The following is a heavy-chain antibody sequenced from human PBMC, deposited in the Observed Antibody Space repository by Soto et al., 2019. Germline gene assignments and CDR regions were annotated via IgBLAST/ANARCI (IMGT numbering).Heavy chain of an antibody. J-gene: IGHJ4*02. CDR1: GGSVTNHH. Sequence: PSETLSLTCSVSGGSVTNHHLSWIRQPPGAGLEWMGHINYSGSTNYSPSLWSRITMSVDRTNSQFSLKLSSVTAADTAVYYCGKYLGGGGGRGYWGQGTLVTVSS. V-gene: IGHV4-59*08. CDR3: GKYLGGGGGRGY. D-gene: IGHD3-16*01. CDR2: INYSGST.